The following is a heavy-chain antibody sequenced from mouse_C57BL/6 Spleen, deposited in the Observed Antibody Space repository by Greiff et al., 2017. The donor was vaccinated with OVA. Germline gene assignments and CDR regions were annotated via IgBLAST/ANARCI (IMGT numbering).Heavy chain of an antibody. CDR1: GFTFSDYY. V-gene: IGHV5-16*01. CDR3: ARAPITTVVADWYFDV. D-gene: IGHD1-1*01. J-gene: IGHJ1*03. CDR2: INYDGSST. Sequence: DVKLVESEGGLVQPGSSMKLSCTASGFTFSDYYMAWVRQVPEKGLEWVANINYDGSSTYYLDSLKSRFIISRDNAKNILYLQMSSLKSEDTATYYCARAPITTVVADWYFDVWGTGTTVTVSS.